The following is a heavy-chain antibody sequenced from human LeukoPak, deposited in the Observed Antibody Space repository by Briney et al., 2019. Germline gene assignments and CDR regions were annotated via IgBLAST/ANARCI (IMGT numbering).Heavy chain of an antibody. J-gene: IGHJ3*02. CDR3: ARAALRKGSRSAFDI. Sequence: PSQTLSLTCTVSGGSISSGGYYWSWIRQPPGKGLEWIGYIYHSGSTYYNPSLKSRVTISVDTSKNQFSLKLSSVTAADTAVYYCARAALRKGSRSAFDIWGQGTMVTVSS. V-gene: IGHV4-30-2*01. CDR1: GGSISSGGYY. D-gene: IGHD3-16*01. CDR2: IYHSGST.